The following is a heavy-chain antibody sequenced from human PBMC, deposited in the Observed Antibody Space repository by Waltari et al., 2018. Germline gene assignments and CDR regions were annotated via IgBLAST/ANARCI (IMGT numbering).Heavy chain of an antibody. V-gene: IGHV3-48*03. CDR1: GLTFSHYE. Sequence: EVKLVASGGGLVQPGGSLSLSCAASGLTFSHYEVNWGRQAPGKGLEWVSYISSSGRTIDYADSVKGRLTMSRDDAKNSVYLQMHSLRAEDTAVYYCATSIVGSLDYGGQGNLVTVSS. CDR2: ISSSGRTI. J-gene: IGHJ4*02. CDR3: ATSIVGSLDY. D-gene: IGHD1-26*01.